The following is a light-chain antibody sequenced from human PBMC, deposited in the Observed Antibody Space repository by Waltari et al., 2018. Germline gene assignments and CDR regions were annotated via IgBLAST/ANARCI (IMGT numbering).Light chain of an antibody. V-gene: IGLV2-11*01. J-gene: IGLJ2*01. CDR1: SSDVGGYNY. Sequence: QSALTQPRSVSGSPGQSVTISCTGTSSDVGGYNYVPWYQQHPGKAPKLMIYDVSKRPSGVPDRFSGSKSGNTASLTISVLQAEDEADYYCCSYAGSYTLVFGGGTKLTVL. CDR3: CSYAGSYTLV. CDR2: DVS.